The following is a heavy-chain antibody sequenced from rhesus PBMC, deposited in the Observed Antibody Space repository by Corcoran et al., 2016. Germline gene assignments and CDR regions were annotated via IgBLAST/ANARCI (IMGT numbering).Heavy chain of an antibody. CDR3: ARLSLGTDY. CDR2: TYGRGWGT. J-gene: IGHJ4*01. V-gene: IGHV4-93*01. Sequence: QVQLQESGPAMVKPSETLSLTCTVSGGPISGDNWGNWVRQSPGRGLEWIGTTYGRGWGTEYDPSLQTRVEYHPALKSRVTISKDTSKSQFSLKLSSVTVADTAVYYCARLSLGTDYWGQGVLVTVSS. CDR1: GGPISGDNW. D-gene: IGHD5-24*01.